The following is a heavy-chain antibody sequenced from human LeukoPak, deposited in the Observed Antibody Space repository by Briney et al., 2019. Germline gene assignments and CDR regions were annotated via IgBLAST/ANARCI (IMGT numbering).Heavy chain of an antibody. V-gene: IGHV3-21*01. Sequence: GGSLRLSCAASGFTFSSYSMNWVRQASGKGLEWVSSISSSSSYIYYADSVKGRFTISRDNAKNSLYLQMNSLRAEDTAVYYCARDGFGSGSCYGLSTFYWGQGTLVTVSS. D-gene: IGHD1-26*01. CDR1: GFTFSSYS. J-gene: IGHJ4*02. CDR3: ARDGFGSGSCYGLSTFY. CDR2: ISSSSSYI.